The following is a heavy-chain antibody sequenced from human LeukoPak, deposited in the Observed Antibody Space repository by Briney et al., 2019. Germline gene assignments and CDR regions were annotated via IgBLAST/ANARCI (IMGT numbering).Heavy chain of an antibody. Sequence: PGGSLRLSCAASGFTFSSYGMHWVRQAPGKGLEWVAFIRYDGSNKYYADSVKGRFTISRDNSKNPLYLQMNSLRAEDTAVYYCAKEMASGSYVDYWGQGTLVTVSS. CDR3: AKEMASGSYVDY. V-gene: IGHV3-30*02. J-gene: IGHJ4*02. D-gene: IGHD1-26*01. CDR1: GFTFSSYG. CDR2: IRYDGSNK.